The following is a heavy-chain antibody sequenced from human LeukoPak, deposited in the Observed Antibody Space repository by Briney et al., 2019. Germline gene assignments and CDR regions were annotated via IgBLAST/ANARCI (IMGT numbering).Heavy chain of an antibody. J-gene: IGHJ4*02. V-gene: IGHV3-15*01. CDR1: GFTFSDAW. Sequence: KSGGSLRLSCAASGFTFSDAWMSWVRQAPGKGLEWVARVKSKVHGGTTDYAAPVNGGFTISRDDSENKLFLQMNSLKTEDTGVYYCSGHITSADYWGQGTLVTVSS. CDR2: VKSKVHGGTT. CDR3: SGHITSADY. D-gene: IGHD1-14*01.